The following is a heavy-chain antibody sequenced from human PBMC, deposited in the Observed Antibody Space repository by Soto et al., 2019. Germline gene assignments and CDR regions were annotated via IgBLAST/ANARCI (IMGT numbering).Heavy chain of an antibody. Sequence: GGSLRLSCAASGFTVSSNYMSWVRQAPGKGLEWVSVIYSGGSTYYADSVKGRFTISRHNSKNTLYLQMNSLRAEDTAVYYCASHSISGWYNYYMDVWGKGTTVTVSS. CDR2: IYSGGST. J-gene: IGHJ6*03. CDR1: GFTVSSNY. CDR3: ASHSISGWYNYYMDV. V-gene: IGHV3-53*04. D-gene: IGHD6-19*01.